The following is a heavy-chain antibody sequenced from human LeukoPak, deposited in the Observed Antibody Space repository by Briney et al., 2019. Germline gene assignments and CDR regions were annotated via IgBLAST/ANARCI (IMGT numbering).Heavy chain of an antibody. D-gene: IGHD3-3*01. Sequence: ESGHTLVNPTQTLTLTCTFSGFSLSTSGVGVGWIRQPPGKALEWLALIYWDDDKRYRLSLKSRLTITKDTSKNQVVLTMTNMDPVDTATYYCAHSDFWSGYYYYFDYWGQGTLVTVSS. CDR2: IYWDDDK. CDR3: AHSDFWSGYYYYFDY. J-gene: IGHJ4*02. CDR1: GFSLSTSGVG. V-gene: IGHV2-5*02.